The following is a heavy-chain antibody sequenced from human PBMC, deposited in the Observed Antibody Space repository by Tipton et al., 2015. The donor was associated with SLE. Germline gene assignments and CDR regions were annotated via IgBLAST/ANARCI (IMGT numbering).Heavy chain of an antibody. V-gene: IGHV4-38-2*01. CDR2: IYHSGST. CDR1: GYSISSGYY. CDR3: ATGPLRDAFDI. J-gene: IGHJ3*02. Sequence: TLSLTCAVSGYSISSGYYWGWIRQPPGKGLGWIGSIYHSGSTYYNPSLKSRVTISVDTSKNQFSLKLSSVTAADTAVYYCATGPLRDAFDIWGQGTMVTVSS.